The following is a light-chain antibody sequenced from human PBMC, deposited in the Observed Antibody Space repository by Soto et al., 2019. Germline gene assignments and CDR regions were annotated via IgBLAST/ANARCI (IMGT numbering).Light chain of an antibody. CDR3: QKANSFPIN. CDR1: QGISNR. Sequence: DIQMTQSPSSVSASVVDRFTITCRASQGISNRLAWYQQKPGKAPKLLIYAASSLQSGVPSRFSGSGSGTDFTLTISSLQPEDFATYYCQKANSFPINCGQGKRRAIK. CDR2: AAS. V-gene: IGKV1D-12*01. J-gene: IGKJ5*01.